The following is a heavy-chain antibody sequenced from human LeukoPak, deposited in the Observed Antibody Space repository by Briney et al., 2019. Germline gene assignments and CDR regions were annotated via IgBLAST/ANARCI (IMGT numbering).Heavy chain of an antibody. CDR1: GGSVSGYY. V-gene: IGHV4-34*01. Sequence: SETLSLTCAVYGGSVSGYYWSWIRQPPGKGLEWIGEINHSGSTNYNPSLKSRVTISVDTSKNQFSLKLSSVTAADTAVYYCASPGGSGSDTSIDYWGQGTLVTVSS. D-gene: IGHD3-10*01. CDR2: INHSGST. J-gene: IGHJ4*02. CDR3: ASPGGSGSDTSIDY.